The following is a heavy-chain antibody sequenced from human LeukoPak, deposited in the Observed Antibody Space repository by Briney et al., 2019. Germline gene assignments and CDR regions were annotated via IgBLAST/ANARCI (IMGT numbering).Heavy chain of an antibody. CDR1: GYTFTDYS. D-gene: IGHD4-17*01. Sequence: GASVKVSCKASGYTFTDYSIHWVRQAPGQGLEWMGWVTPKNGDTSYTPKFQGRVTMTRDTSISTAYMELSSLRSEDTAVYYCARGLMTTVTTSPHWGQGTLVTVSS. CDR3: ARGLMTTVTTSPH. CDR2: VTPKNGDT. J-gene: IGHJ1*01. V-gene: IGHV1-2*02.